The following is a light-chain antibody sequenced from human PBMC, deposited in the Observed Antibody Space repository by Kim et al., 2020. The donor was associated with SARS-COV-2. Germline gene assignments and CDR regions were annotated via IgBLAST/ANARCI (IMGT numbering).Light chain of an antibody. CDR3: QQRRNWHAFT. CDR1: QSVSSY. J-gene: IGKJ4*01. V-gene: IGKV3-11*01. Sequence: EIVLTQSPATLSLSPGERATHTCRASQSVSSYLAWYQQKPGQAPRLLIYDASNRATGIPARFSGSGCGTDFTLTISSLEPEDFAVYYCQQRRNWHAFTFGGGTKVDIK. CDR2: DAS.